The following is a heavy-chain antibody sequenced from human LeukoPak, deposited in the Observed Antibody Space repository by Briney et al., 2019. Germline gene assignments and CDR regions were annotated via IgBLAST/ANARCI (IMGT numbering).Heavy chain of an antibody. Sequence: PGGSLRLSCTASGFPFNLYSLHWVRQAPGKGLEWMAVISYDGSSKYFADSVEGRFTISRDNSKNTLYLQMNSLRAEDTAVYYCAKDAYSGSYLDYWGQGTLVTVSS. D-gene: IGHD1-26*01. CDR1: GFPFNLYS. CDR2: ISYDGSSK. J-gene: IGHJ4*02. CDR3: AKDAYSGSYLDY. V-gene: IGHV3-30*04.